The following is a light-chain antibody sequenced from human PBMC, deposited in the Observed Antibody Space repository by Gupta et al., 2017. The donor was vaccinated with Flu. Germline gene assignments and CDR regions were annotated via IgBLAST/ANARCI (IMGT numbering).Light chain of an antibody. CDR3: MQDLQTFT. J-gene: IGKJ3*01. CDR1: QSLLHSNGYNY. Sequence: DIVMSQSPLSLPVTPGEPASISCRSSQSLLHSNGYNYLDWYLQKPGQSPQLLIYWGSKRAYGVPDRFSGSGSGTDFTLKSSSGEAEDGGVYYCMQDLQTFTFGPGTKVDIK. CDR2: WGS. V-gene: IGKV2-28*01.